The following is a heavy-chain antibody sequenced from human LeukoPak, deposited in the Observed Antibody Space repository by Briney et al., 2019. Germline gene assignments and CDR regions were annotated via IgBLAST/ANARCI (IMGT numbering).Heavy chain of an antibody. V-gene: IGHV4-59*01. J-gene: IGHJ4*02. CDR1: GGSISSYY. CDR2: IYYSGST. D-gene: IGHD4-17*01. Sequence: PSETLSLTCTVSGGSISSYYWSWIRQPPGKGLEWIGYIYYSGSTNYNPSLKSRVTISVDTSKNQFSLKLSSVIAADTAVYYCASSSVTPETFDYWGQGTLVTVSS. CDR3: ASSSVTPETFDY.